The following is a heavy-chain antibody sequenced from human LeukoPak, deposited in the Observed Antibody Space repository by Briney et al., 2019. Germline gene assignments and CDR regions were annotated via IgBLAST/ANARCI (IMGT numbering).Heavy chain of an antibody. Sequence: PGGSLRLSCAASGFIFSDYHMSWIRQASGKGLEWVAYISPGGDAVYFADSVKGRFTISRDNAKNSLYLQMNSLRAGDTAVYYCARDLGPAKGSGSRLGLDYWGQGTLVTVSS. D-gene: IGHD3-10*01. CDR3: ARDLGPAKGSGSRLGLDY. V-gene: IGHV3-11*04. CDR1: GFIFSDYH. CDR2: ISPGGDAV. J-gene: IGHJ4*02.